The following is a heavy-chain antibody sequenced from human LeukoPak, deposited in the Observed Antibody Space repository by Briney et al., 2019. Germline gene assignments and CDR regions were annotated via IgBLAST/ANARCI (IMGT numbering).Heavy chain of an antibody. D-gene: IGHD4/OR15-4a*01. V-gene: IGHV3-23*01. Sequence: GWSLRLSCAASGFTLSNYAMTWVGQAPGKGLDWVSALHGTGAGTSYADPVKSRFTISRDNSKNTLYLQMTSLRAEDTAVYYCAKDQEYTYGAFDYWGQGTLVTVSS. CDR3: AKDQEYTYGAFDY. CDR2: LHGTGAGT. J-gene: IGHJ4*02. CDR1: GFTLSNYA.